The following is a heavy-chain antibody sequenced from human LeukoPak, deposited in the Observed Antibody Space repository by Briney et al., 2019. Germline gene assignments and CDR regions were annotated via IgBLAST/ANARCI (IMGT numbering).Heavy chain of an antibody. Sequence: SGGSLRLSCAASGFTFSDYYITWIRQAPGKGLEWVSYISSTGTTIFYADSVKGRFTISRDNANNSLYLLMDSLRAEDTAIYYCARSGYENDYWGQGTLVTVSS. CDR2: ISSTGTTI. D-gene: IGHD6-25*01. CDR1: GFTFSDYY. V-gene: IGHV3-11*01. CDR3: ARSGYENDY. J-gene: IGHJ4*02.